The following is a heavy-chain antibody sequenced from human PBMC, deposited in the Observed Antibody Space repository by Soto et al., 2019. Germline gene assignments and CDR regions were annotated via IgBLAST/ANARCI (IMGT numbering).Heavy chain of an antibody. CDR3: ARDPLDSSVINYYYYYGMDV. CDR1: GFTFSSYG. V-gene: IGHV3-33*01. J-gene: IGHJ6*02. Sequence: GGSLRLSCAASGFTFSSYGMHWVRHAPGKGLEWVAVIWYDGSNKYYADSVKGRFTISRDNSKNTLYLQMNSLRAEDTAVYYCARDPLDSSVINYYYYYGMDVWGQGTTVTVSS. CDR2: IWYDGSNK. D-gene: IGHD3-22*01.